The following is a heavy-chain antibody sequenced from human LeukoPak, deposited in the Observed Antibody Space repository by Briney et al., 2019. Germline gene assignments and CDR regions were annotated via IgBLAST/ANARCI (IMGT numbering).Heavy chain of an antibody. V-gene: IGHV4-34*01. Sequence: PSETLSLTCAVYGGSFNGYYWTWIRQPPGKGLEWIGEINKSGSTNHNPSLKSRVTMSIDTSKNQISLRLTSVTAADTAVYYCARNSAYSTSSGFNSWGQGTLVTVSS. CDR2: INKSGST. J-gene: IGHJ4*02. D-gene: IGHD6-6*01. CDR1: GGSFNGYY. CDR3: ARNSAYSTSSGFNS.